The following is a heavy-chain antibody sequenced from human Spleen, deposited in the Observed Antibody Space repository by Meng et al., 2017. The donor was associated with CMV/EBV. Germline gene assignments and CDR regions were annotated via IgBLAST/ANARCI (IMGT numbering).Heavy chain of an antibody. CDR3: AKRIRFLEWLWPYYGMDV. CDR1: GFTFSSYA. V-gene: IGHV3-23*01. D-gene: IGHD3-3*01. Sequence: GESLKISCAASGFTFSSYAMSWVRQAPGEGLEWVSAISGSGGSTYYADSVKGRFTISRDNSKNTLYLQMNSLRAEDTAVYYCAKRIRFLEWLWPYYGMDVWGQGTTVTVSS. J-gene: IGHJ6*02. CDR2: ISGSGGST.